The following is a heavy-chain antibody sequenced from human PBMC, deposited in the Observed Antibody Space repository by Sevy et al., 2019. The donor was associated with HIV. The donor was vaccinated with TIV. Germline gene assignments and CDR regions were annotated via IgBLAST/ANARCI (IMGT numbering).Heavy chain of an antibody. V-gene: IGHV3-7*01. J-gene: IGHJ4*02. CDR2: IKQDGSEK. Sequence: GGSLRLSCAASGFTFSSYWMSWVRQAPGKGLEWVANIKQDGSEKYYVDSVKRRFTISRDNAKNSLYLQMNSLRAEDTAVYYCARATRDTAIGAVRYFDYWGQGTLVTVSS. CDR3: ARATRDTAIGAVRYFDY. D-gene: IGHD5-18*01. CDR1: GFTFSSYW.